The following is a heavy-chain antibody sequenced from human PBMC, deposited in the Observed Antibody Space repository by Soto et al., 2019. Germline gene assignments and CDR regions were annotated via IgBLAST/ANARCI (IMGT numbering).Heavy chain of an antibody. V-gene: IGHV1-46*01. CDR3: ARDFSEQQLVPYYYGMDV. J-gene: IGHJ6*02. CDR1: GYTFTSYY. D-gene: IGHD6-13*01. CDR2: INPSGGST. Sequence: ASVKVSCKASGYTFTSYYMHWVRQAPGQGLEWMGIINPSGGSTSYAQKFQGRVTMTRDTSTSTVYMELSSLRSEDTAVYYCARDFSEQQLVPYYYGMDVWGQGTTVT.